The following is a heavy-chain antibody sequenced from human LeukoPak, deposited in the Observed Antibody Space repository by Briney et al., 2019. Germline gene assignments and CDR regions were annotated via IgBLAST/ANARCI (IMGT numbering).Heavy chain of an antibody. J-gene: IGHJ1*01. CDR1: GYSFTSYW. D-gene: IGHD2-2*01. V-gene: IGHV5-51*01. Sequence: GESLKISCKGSGYSFTSYWIGWVRQMPGKSLEWMGIIYPGDSDTRYSPSFQGQVTISADKSISTAYLQWSSLKASDTAMYYCARSLGYCSSTSCPFQHWGQGTLVTVSS. CDR3: ARSLGYCSSTSCPFQH. CDR2: IYPGDSDT.